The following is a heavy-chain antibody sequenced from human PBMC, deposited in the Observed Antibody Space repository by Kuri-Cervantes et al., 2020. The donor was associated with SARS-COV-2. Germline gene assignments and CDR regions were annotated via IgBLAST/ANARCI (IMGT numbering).Heavy chain of an antibody. Sequence: GESLKISCATSGFSFSNYAMTWVRQAPGKGLEWVSTISASGGSTYYADSVKGRFTLSRDNSKTTVYLQMNSLRTDDTAVYYCAKSPRDGYGNWFDPWGRGTLVTVSS. CDR2: ISASGGST. CDR1: GFSFSNYA. V-gene: IGHV3-23*01. CDR3: AKSPRDGYGNWFDP. D-gene: IGHD5-24*01. J-gene: IGHJ5*02.